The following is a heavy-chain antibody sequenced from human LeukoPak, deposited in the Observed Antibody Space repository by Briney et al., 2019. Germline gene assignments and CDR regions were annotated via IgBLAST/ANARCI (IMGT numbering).Heavy chain of an antibody. V-gene: IGHV3-21*01. Sequence: GGSLRLSCAASGFTFNSYNMNWVRQAPGKGLEWVSSISSSSTYIYYADSVKGRFTISRDNAENSLYLQMNSLRAEDTAVYYCARRGFGYSGYAIDYWGQGTLVTVSS. J-gene: IGHJ4*02. CDR1: GFTFNSYN. CDR2: ISSSSTYI. CDR3: ARRGFGYSGYAIDY. D-gene: IGHD5-12*01.